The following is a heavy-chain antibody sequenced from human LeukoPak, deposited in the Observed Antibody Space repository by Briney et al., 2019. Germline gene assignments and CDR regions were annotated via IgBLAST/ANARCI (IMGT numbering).Heavy chain of an antibody. Sequence: PGGSLRLSCAASGFTFSSYGMHWVRQAPGKGLEWVAVIWYDGSNKYYADSVKGRFTISRDNSKNTLYLQMNSLRAEDTAVYYCARLTVRGDDWFDPWGQGALVTVSS. CDR3: ARLTVRGDDWFDP. V-gene: IGHV3-33*01. CDR2: IWYDGSNK. J-gene: IGHJ5*02. CDR1: GFTFSSYG. D-gene: IGHD3-10*01.